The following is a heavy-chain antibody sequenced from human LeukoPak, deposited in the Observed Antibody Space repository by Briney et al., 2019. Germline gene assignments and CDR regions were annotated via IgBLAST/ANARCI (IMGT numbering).Heavy chain of an antibody. J-gene: IGHJ4*02. CDR3: ARGFELDY. CDR2: IKQEGSEK. CDR1: GFTFSSFW. Sequence: GGSLRLSCAASGFTFSSFWMSWVRQAPGTGLERVANIKQEGSEKYYVGSVKGRFTISRDDARNSLYLQMNSLRAEDTAVYFCARGFELDYWGQGTLVTVSS. V-gene: IGHV3-7*01.